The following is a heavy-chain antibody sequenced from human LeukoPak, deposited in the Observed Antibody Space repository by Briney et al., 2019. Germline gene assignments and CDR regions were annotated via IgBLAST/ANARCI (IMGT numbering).Heavy chain of an antibody. CDR1: GGSISSYY. CDR3: ASGFRGGYSYPPFDY. V-gene: IGHV4-59*08. D-gene: IGHD5-18*01. CDR2: INHSGST. Sequence: PSETLSLTCTVSGGSISSYYWSWIRQPPGKGLEWIGEINHSGSTNYNPSLKSRVTISVDTSKNQFSLKLSSVTAADTAVYYCASGFRGGYSYPPFDYWGQGTLVTVSS. J-gene: IGHJ4*02.